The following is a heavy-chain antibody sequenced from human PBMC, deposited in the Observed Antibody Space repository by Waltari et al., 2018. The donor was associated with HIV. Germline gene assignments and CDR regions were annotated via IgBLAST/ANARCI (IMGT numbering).Heavy chain of an antibody. CDR2: MSGGSSFL. CDR3: ARVNYQYAMDV. V-gene: IGHV3-21*01. Sequence: EVQLVESGGGLVKPGGSLRLSCAASGFTISGFYMTWVRQAPGKGLEWVSSMSGGSSFLSYADSRKGRFTISRDNAKSSLFLQMNSLRAEDTAVYFCARVNYQYAMDVWGQGTTVTVSS. CDR1: GFTISGFY. J-gene: IGHJ6*02.